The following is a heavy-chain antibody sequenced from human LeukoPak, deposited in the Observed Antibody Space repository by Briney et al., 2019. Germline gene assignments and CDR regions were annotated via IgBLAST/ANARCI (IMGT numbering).Heavy chain of an antibody. J-gene: IGHJ4*02. Sequence: SETLSLTCTVSGYSISSGYYWGWIRQPPGKGLEWIGSIYHSGSTYYNPSLKSRITISVDTSKNQFSLKLNSETAADTAVCYCAAQGYSYGPVDYWGQGTLVTVSS. D-gene: IGHD5-18*01. CDR3: AAQGYSYGPVDY. V-gene: IGHV4-38-2*02. CDR2: IYHSGST. CDR1: GYSISSGYY.